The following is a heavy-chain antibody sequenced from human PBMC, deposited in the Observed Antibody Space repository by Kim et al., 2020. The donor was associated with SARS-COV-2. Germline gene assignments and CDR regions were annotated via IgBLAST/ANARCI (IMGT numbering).Heavy chain of an antibody. D-gene: IGHD6-13*01. Sequence: GASLQISCKGSGYSFTSYWIGWVRQMPGKGLEWMGIIYPGDSDTRYSPSFQGQVTISADKSISTAYLQWSSLKASDTAMYYCARHDSSSWYTLPSHYGMDVWGQGTTVTVSS. CDR1: GYSFTSYW. V-gene: IGHV5-51*01. CDR3: ARHDSSSWYTLPSHYGMDV. CDR2: IYPGDSDT. J-gene: IGHJ6*02.